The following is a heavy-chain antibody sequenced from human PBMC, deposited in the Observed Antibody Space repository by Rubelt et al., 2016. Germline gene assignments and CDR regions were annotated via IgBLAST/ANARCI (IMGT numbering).Heavy chain of an antibody. CDR2: IYYSGST. CDR1: GGSISSSSYY. Sequence: GLVKPSETLSLTCTVSGGSISSSSYYWGWIRQPPGKGLEWIGSIYYSGSTYYNPSLKSRVTISVNTSKNQFSRKLSSVTAADTAVYYCARHPQWLVPFDYWGQGTLVTVSS. CDR3: ARHPQWLVPFDY. V-gene: IGHV4-39*01. J-gene: IGHJ4*02. D-gene: IGHD6-19*01.